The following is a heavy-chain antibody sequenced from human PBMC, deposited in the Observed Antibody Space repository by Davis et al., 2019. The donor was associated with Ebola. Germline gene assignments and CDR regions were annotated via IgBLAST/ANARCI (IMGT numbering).Heavy chain of an antibody. CDR3: ARAGYCSSTSCYMVGYFQH. V-gene: IGHV3-33*01. CDR2: IWYDGSNK. CDR1: GFTFSSYG. Sequence: GESLKISCAASGFTFSSYGMHWVRQAPGKGLERLAVIWYDGSNKYYADSVKGRFTISRDNSKNTLYLQMNSLRAEDTAVYYCARAGYCSSTSCYMVGYFQHWGQGTLVTVSS. D-gene: IGHD2-2*02. J-gene: IGHJ1*01.